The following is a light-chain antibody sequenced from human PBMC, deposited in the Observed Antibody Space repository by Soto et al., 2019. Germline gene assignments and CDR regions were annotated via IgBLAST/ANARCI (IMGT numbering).Light chain of an antibody. CDR2: EVS. CDR3: CSYTTSNTLDVV. Sequence: QSALTQPASVSGSPGQSITISCVGGYNSVSWYQQHPGKAPKLMIYEVSNRPSGVSNRFSGSKSGNTASLTISGLQADDEADYYCCSYTTSNTLDVVFGGRTKLTVL. V-gene: IGLV2-14*01. CDR1: VGGYNS. J-gene: IGLJ2*01.